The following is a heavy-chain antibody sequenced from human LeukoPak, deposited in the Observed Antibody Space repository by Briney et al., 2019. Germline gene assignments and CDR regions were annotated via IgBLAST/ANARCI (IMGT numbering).Heavy chain of an antibody. D-gene: IGHD6-13*01. CDR1: GGSFSGYY. V-gene: IGHV4-34*01. CDR2: INHSGST. J-gene: IGHJ4*02. CDR3: ARHMIAAARTPYYFDY. Sequence: PPETLSLTCAVYGGSFSGYYWSWIRQPPGKGLERIGEINHSGSTNYNPSLKSRVTISVDTSKNQFSLKLSSVTAADTAVYYCARHMIAAARTPYYFDYWGQGTLVTVSS.